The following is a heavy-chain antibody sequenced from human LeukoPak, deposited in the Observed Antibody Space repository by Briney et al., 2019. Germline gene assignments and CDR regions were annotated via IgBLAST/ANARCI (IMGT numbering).Heavy chain of an antibody. J-gene: IGHJ6*03. CDR3: ARGVLVADYYYYYMDV. D-gene: IGHD6-19*01. CDR1: VGTFRSYA. V-gene: IGHV1-69*13. Sequence: ASVKVSCKASVGTFRSYAISWVRQAPGQGLEWMGGIIPIFGTANYAQKFQGRVTITADESTSTAYMELSSLRSEDTAVYYCARGVLVADYYYYYMDVWGKGTTVTISS. CDR2: IIPIFGTA.